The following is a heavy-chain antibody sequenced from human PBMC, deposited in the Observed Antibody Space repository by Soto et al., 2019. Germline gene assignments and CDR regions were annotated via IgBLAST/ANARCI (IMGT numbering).Heavy chain of an antibody. CDR1: RGSISSYY. V-gene: IGHV4-59*08. Sequence: SETLSLTCTVSRGSISSYYWNWIRQPPGKGLEWIGYIYYSGTTYYNPSLKSRLTISIDTSKKQFSLRLTSVTAADTAVYYCATYNSSGLAFWGQGTLVTVSS. CDR3: ATYNSSGLAF. D-gene: IGHD3-22*01. CDR2: IYYSGTT. J-gene: IGHJ4*02.